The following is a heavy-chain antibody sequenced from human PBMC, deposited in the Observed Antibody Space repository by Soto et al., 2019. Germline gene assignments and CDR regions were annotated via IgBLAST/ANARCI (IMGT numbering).Heavy chain of an antibody. CDR1: GFTFSSYG. CDR2: ISYDGSNK. Sequence: QVQLVESGGGVVQPGRSLRLSCAASGFTFSSYGMHWVRQAPGKGLEWVAVISYDGSNKYYADSVKGRFTISRDNSKNTLYLQMNSLSAEDTAVYYCAKDPYLEDHGSGSYYNRGYFDYWGQGTLVTVSS. J-gene: IGHJ4*02. D-gene: IGHD3-10*01. CDR3: AKDPYLEDHGSGSYYNRGYFDY. V-gene: IGHV3-30*18.